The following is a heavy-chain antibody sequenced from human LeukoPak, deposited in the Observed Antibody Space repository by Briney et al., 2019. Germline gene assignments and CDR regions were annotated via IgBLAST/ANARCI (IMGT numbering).Heavy chain of an antibody. V-gene: IGHV1-69*06. J-gene: IGHJ6*03. CDR2: IIPIFGTA. Sequence: SVKVSCKASGGTFSSYAISWVRQAPGQGLEWMGGIIPIFGTANYAQKVQGRVTSTADKSTSTAYMELSSLRSEDTAVYYCASHDYSNPYYYYMDVWGKGTTVTVSS. D-gene: IGHD4-11*01. CDR3: ASHDYSNPYYYYMDV. CDR1: GGTFSSYA.